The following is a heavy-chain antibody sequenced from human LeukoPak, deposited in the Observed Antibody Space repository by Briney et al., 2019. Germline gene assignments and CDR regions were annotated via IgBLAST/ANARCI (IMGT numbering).Heavy chain of an antibody. V-gene: IGHV1-3*01. CDR1: GYTFTSYA. Sequence: ASVKVSCKASGYTFTSYAMHWVRQAPGQRLEWMGWINAGNGNTKYSQKFQGRVTITRDTSASTAYMELSSLRSEDTAVYYCATQWVQLWDLYGMDVWGQGTTVTVSS. CDR3: ATQWVQLWDLYGMDV. D-gene: IGHD5-18*01. CDR2: INAGNGNT. J-gene: IGHJ6*02.